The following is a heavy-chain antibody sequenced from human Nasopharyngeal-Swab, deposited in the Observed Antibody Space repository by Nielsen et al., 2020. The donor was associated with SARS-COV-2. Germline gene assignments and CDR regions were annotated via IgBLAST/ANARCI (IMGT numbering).Heavy chain of an antibody. CDR2: IDNSGDST. V-gene: IGHV3-23*01. D-gene: IGHD3-10*01. Sequence: GESLKISCVASGFSFSIYVMAWVRQAPGMGLEWVSAIDNSGDSTYYADSVKGRFTISRDNSKNTLYLQMNSLRAEDTAVYYCANPAPSLLNYYGSGWFNHWGQGTLVTVSS. J-gene: IGHJ5*02. CDR3: ANPAPSLLNYYGSGWFNH. CDR1: GFSFSIYV.